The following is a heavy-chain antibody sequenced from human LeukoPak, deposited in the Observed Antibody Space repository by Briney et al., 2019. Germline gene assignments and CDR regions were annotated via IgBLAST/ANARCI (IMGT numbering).Heavy chain of an antibody. V-gene: IGHV1-24*01. D-gene: IGHD3-10*01. CDR2: FGPQVGET. Sequence: GASVKVSCKVSGSTLTKISIDWVRQAPGKGFECMGTFGPQVGETIHAQKLQGRLKMTADTSTDTAYMEMSSLQSKDTAVYYCATGAMVYEYWGQGTLVTVSS. CDR3: ATGAMVYEY. CDR1: GSTLTKIS. J-gene: IGHJ4*02.